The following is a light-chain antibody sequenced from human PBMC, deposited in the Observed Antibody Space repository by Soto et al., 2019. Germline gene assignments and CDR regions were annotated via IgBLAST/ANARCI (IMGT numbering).Light chain of an antibody. CDR3: QQRSN. Sequence: EIVLTQSPATLSSFPGDRVTLSCRASQYINTRLAWYQHRPGQAPRLLIYQTSIRAAGIPARFSASGSGTDFTLTISSLEPEDFAVYYCQQRSNFGQGTRLEIK. CDR2: QTS. J-gene: IGKJ5*01. V-gene: IGKV3-11*01. CDR1: QYINTR.